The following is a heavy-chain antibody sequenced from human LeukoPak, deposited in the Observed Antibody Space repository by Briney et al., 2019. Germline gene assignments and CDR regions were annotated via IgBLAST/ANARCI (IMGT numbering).Heavy chain of an antibody. CDR1: GFTFSSYW. J-gene: IGHJ4*02. CDR2: TNSDGSST. V-gene: IGHV3-74*01. CDR3: ARDGYCSGGVCYGKDY. Sequence: GGSLRLSCAASGFTFSSYWMHWVRQAPGKGLVWVSRTNSDGSSTSYADSVKGRFTISRDNAKNTLYLQMNSLRAEDTAVYYCARDGYCSGGVCYGKDYWGQETLVTVSS. D-gene: IGHD2-8*02.